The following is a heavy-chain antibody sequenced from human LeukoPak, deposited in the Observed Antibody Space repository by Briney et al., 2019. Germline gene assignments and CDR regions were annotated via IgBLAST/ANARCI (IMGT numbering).Heavy chain of an antibody. CDR3: ARYVGATNLFDY. Sequence: SETLSLTCTVSGGSISSYYWSWIRQPPGKGREWIGYIYYSGTTNYSPSLKSRVTISIDTSKNQFSLKLRSVTAADTAVYYCARYVGATNLFDYWGQGTLVTVSS. CDR2: IYYSGTT. CDR1: GGSISSYY. V-gene: IGHV4-59*01. D-gene: IGHD1-26*01. J-gene: IGHJ4*02.